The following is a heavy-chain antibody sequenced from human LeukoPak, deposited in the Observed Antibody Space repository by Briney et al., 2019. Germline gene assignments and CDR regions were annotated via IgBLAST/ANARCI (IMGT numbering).Heavy chain of an antibody. CDR2: IHTSGNT. J-gene: IGHJ5*02. V-gene: IGHV4-4*07. D-gene: IGHD6-6*01. Sequence: PSETPSLTCTVSGGSITSYYWSWIRQPAGKGLEWIGRIHTSGNTDYNPSLQSRVTISVDTSKNQFSLKLSSVTAADTAVYYCARHSIAALGNWFDPWGQGTLVTVSS. CDR1: GGSITSYY. CDR3: ARHSIAALGNWFDP.